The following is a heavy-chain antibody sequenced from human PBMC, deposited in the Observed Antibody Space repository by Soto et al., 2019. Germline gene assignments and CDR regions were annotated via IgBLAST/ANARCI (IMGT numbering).Heavy chain of an antibody. CDR1: NGSISSSNW. Sequence: QVQLQESGPGLVKPSGTLSLTCTVSNGSISSSNWWSWVRQSPGKGLEWIGEVAQNGYVGSIPSLKGRRTILLDKPTSLFSLRLTSVTAADTAVYYCARNRLDGYDFDSWGQGILVTVSS. CDR3: ARNRLDGYDFDS. CDR2: VAQNGYV. J-gene: IGHJ4*02. V-gene: IGHV4-4*02. D-gene: IGHD5-12*01.